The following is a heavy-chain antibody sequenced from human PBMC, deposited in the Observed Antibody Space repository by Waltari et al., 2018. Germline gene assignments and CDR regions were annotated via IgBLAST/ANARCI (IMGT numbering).Heavy chain of an antibody. CDR1: GGSISSYY. Sequence: QVQLQESGPGLVKPSETLSLTCTVSGGSISSYYWSWIRQPPGKGLEWIGYIYYSGSTNYNPSLKSRVTISVDTSKNQFSLKLSSVTAADTAVYYCARGGGRYCSSTSCYTENWFDPWGQGTLVTVSS. CDR3: ARGGGRYCSSTSCYTENWFDP. J-gene: IGHJ5*02. CDR2: IYYSGST. D-gene: IGHD2-2*02. V-gene: IGHV4-59*01.